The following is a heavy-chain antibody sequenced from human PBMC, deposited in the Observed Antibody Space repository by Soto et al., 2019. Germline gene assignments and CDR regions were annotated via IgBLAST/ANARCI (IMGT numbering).Heavy chain of an antibody. CDR1: GFSLSTSAMC. CDR3: ARTRLSGGRYTFFDY. J-gene: IGHJ4*02. D-gene: IGHD1-26*01. V-gene: IGHV2-70*01. Sequence: SGPTLVNPTQTLTLTCTFSGFSLSTSAMCVSWIRQPPGKALEWLALIDWDDDKYYSTFLKTRLTISKDTSRNQVVLTMTKMDPVDTATYSCARTRLSGGRYTFFDYWGQGALVTVSS. CDR2: IDWDDDK.